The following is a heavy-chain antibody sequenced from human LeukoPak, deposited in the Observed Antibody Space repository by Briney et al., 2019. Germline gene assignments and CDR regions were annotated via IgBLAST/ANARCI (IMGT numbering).Heavy chain of an antibody. V-gene: IGHV5-10-1*01. Sequence: GESLKISCKGSGYSFTSYWITWVRQMPGKGLEWMGRIGPSDSYTNYSPSSQGHVTISADKSISTAYLQWSSLKASDTAMYYCVRDDISGSLFYYFDYWGQGTLVTVSS. CDR1: GYSFTSYW. D-gene: IGHD3-10*01. CDR3: VRDDISGSLFYYFDY. CDR2: IGPSDSYT. J-gene: IGHJ4*02.